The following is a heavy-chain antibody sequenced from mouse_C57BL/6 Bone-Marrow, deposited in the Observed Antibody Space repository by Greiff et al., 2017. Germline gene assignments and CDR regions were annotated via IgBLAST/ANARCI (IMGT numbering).Heavy chain of an antibody. J-gene: IGHJ1*03. V-gene: IGHV5-17*01. CDR1: GFTFSDYG. Sequence: DVMLVESGGGLVKPGGSLKLSCAASGFTFSDYGMHWVRQAPEKGLEWVAYISSGSSTIYYADTVKGRFTISRDNAKNTLFLQMTSLRSEDTAMYYCGRWLLRWYFDVWGTGTTVTVSS. CDR2: ISSGSSTI. D-gene: IGHD2-3*01. CDR3: GRWLLRWYFDV.